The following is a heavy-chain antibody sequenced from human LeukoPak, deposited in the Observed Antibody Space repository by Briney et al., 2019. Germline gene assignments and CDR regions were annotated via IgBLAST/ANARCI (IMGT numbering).Heavy chain of an antibody. Sequence: QTGGSLRLSCAASGFTFSSYAMHWVRQAPGKGLEWVAVISYDGSNKYYADSVKGRFTISRDNSKNTLYLQMNSLRAEDTAVYYCARDTSGGIVVAPDNAFDIWGQGTMVTVSS. D-gene: IGHD3-22*01. CDR3: ARDTSGGIVVAPDNAFDI. V-gene: IGHV3-30-3*01. J-gene: IGHJ3*02. CDR2: ISYDGSNK. CDR1: GFTFSSYA.